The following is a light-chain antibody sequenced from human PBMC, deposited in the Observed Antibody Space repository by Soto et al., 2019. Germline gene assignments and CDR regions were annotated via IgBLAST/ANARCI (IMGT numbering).Light chain of an antibody. CDR2: GNG. Sequence: SYVLTQPPSVSVVPRQTATITCGGDNIGTKSVHWSQQRPGQAPVLVVQGNGDRPSGIPERFSGSSSGNTATLTINRVEAGDEADYYCQVWDISTDHVLFGGGTKVTVL. CDR3: QVWDISTDHVL. J-gene: IGLJ3*02. V-gene: IGLV3-21*02. CDR1: NIGTKS.